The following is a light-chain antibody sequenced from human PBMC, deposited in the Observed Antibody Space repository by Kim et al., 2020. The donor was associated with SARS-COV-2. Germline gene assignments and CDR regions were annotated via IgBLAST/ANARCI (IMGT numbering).Light chain of an antibody. CDR3: QSYDNNNQV. CDR2: EDD. Sequence: GKTVTISCTRSSGSIASNYVQWYQQRPGSSPTTVIYEDDQRPSGVPGRFSGFIDSSSNSASLTISGLKTEDEADYYCQSYDNNNQVFGGGTKLTVL. J-gene: IGLJ3*02. CDR1: SGSIASNY. V-gene: IGLV6-57*01.